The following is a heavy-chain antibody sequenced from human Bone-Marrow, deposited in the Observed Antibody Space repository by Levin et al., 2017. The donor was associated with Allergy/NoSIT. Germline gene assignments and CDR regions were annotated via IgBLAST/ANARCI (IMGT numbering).Heavy chain of an antibody. Sequence: SETLSLTCTVSGGSVSGTAYYWSWFRQPPGKGLDWIGYIDYSGTTKYKPSLKSRVTISVDRPRHQFAVRLFNVTAADTAVYYCARASASGSDTWGQGSLVTVSS. CDR1: GGSVSGTAYY. D-gene: IGHD1-26*01. J-gene: IGHJ5*02. CDR2: IDYSGTT. V-gene: IGHV4-61*08. CDR3: ARASASGSDT.